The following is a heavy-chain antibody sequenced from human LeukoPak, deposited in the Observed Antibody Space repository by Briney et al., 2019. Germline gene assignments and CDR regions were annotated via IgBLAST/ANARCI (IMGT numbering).Heavy chain of an antibody. CDR2: ISSSGSTI. V-gene: IGHV3-48*03. J-gene: IGHJ4*02. Sequence: GGSLRLSCAASGFTFSSYEMNRVRQAPGKGLEWVSYISSSGSTIYYADSVKGRFTISRDNAKNSLYLQMNSLRAEDTAVYYCARVTEDIVVVPAAPLDYWGQGTLVTVSS. CDR1: GFTFSSYE. D-gene: IGHD2-2*01. CDR3: ARVTEDIVVVPAAPLDY.